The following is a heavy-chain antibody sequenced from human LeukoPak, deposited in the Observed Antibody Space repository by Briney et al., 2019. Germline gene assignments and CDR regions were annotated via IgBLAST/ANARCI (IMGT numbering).Heavy chain of an antibody. Sequence: SETLSLTCTVSGGSVSSSNYYWGWIRQPPGKGLEWIGSIYYSGSTYYSPSLKRRVTISVDTSKNQFSLKLSSVTAADTAVYYCAGRGDMVRGVPPYYYFDYWGQGTLVTVSS. CDR2: IYYSGST. D-gene: IGHD3-10*01. CDR1: GGSVSSSNYY. J-gene: IGHJ4*02. V-gene: IGHV4-39*07. CDR3: AGRGDMVRGVPPYYYFDY.